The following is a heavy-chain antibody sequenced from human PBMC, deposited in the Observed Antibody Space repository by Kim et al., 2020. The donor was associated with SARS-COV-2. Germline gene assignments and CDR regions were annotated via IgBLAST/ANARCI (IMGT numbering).Heavy chain of an antibody. Sequence: KFQGRVTITADESTSTAYMELSSLRSEDTAVYYCARAEAEYSSSSVAFDIWGQGTMVTVSS. J-gene: IGHJ3*02. CDR3: ARAEAEYSSSSVAFDI. D-gene: IGHD6-6*01. V-gene: IGHV1-69*01.